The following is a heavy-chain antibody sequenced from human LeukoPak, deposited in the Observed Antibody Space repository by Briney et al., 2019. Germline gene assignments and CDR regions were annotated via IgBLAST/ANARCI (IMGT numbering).Heavy chain of an antibody. J-gene: IGHJ4*02. CDR3: AREGPLGKYYDY. D-gene: IGHD3-16*01. CDR1: GGSIDNLF. V-gene: IGHV4-59*01. CDR2: FSYSGGT. Sequence: SETLSLTCTVSGGSIDNLFWTWIRQPPGKGLEWIGYFSYSGGTTYNPSLKSRVTISIDTSKNQFSLNLNSVTAADTAVYYCAREGPLGKYYDYWGPGTLVTVSS.